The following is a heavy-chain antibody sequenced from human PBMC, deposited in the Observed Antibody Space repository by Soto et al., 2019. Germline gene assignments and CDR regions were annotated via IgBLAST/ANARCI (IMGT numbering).Heavy chain of an antibody. Sequence: PGGSLRLSCAASGFTFSSYAMHWVRQAPGKGLEWVAVISYDGSNKYYADSVKGRFTISRDSSRSTLYLQMNSLRAEDTALYYCAKCIQVNWNYDAFHIWGQGTMVTVSS. V-gene: IGHV3-30-3*01. CDR1: GFTFSSYA. CDR3: AKCIQVNWNYDAFHI. J-gene: IGHJ3*02. CDR2: ISYDGSNK. D-gene: IGHD1-7*01.